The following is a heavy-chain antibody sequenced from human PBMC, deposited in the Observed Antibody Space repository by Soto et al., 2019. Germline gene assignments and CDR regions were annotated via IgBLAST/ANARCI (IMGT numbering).Heavy chain of an antibody. Sequence: EVQLVESGGTLVQPGRSLRLSCAASGFSFDEYAMHWVRQVPGKGLEWVSGVSWNSGTVGYGDSVKGRFTISRDNDKNSLYLQMNSLRAEDTVMYYCAKGFCSSAKCYTYSDMDVWGKGTAVTVSS. J-gene: IGHJ6*03. V-gene: IGHV3-9*01. CDR3: AKGFCSSAKCYTYSDMDV. CDR1: GFSFDEYA. CDR2: VSWNSGTV. D-gene: IGHD2-2*01.